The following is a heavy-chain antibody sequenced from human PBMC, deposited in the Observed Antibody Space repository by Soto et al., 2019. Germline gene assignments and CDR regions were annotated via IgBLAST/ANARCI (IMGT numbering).Heavy chain of an antibody. V-gene: IGHV4-4*02. D-gene: IGHD2-15*01. J-gene: IGHJ4*02. CDR3: VRHGGRLFDY. CDR1: DGFISSSNY. CDR2: VYHNGGP. Sequence: PSETLSLTCAVSDGFISSSNYWSWVRQPPGKGLEWIGQVYHNGGPSYNPSLRSRVTMSIDKSKNQFSLNLSAVTAADTAVYFCVRHGGRLFDYWGPGHLVTGSS.